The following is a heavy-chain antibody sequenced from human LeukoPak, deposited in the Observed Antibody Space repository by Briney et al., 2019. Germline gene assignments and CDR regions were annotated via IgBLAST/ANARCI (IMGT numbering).Heavy chain of an antibody. J-gene: IGHJ4*02. CDR1: GFTFSNYA. V-gene: IGHV3-23*01. CDR2: IGGSGGST. Sequence: GGSLRLSCAASGFTFSNYAMTWVRQAPGKGLEWVSAIGGSGGSTYYADSVKGRFTISGDNSKNTLYLQMNSLRAEDTAVYYCAKQSGGSGTYYYYWGQGTLVTVSS. CDR3: AKQSGGSGTYYYY. D-gene: IGHD3-10*01.